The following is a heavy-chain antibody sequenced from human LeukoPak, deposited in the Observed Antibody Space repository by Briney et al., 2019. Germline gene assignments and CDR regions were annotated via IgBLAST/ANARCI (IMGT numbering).Heavy chain of an antibody. J-gene: IGHJ3*02. CDR1: GGSISSYY. V-gene: IGHV4-59*01. CDR3: AREIDAFDI. CDR2: IYYSGST. Sequence: SEALSLTCTVSGGSISSYYWSWIRQPPGKGLEWIGYIYYSGSTNYNPSLKSRVTISVDTSKNQFSLKLSSVTAADTAVYYCAREIDAFDIWGQGTMVTVSS.